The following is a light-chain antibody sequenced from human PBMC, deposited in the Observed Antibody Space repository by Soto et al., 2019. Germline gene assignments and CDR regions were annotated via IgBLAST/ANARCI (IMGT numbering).Light chain of an antibody. J-gene: IGKJ1*01. Sequence: EIVLTQSPGTLSLSPGERGTLSCRASQSVSSNLAWYQQKPGQAPRLLIYGASTRATGIPARFSGSGSGTEFTLTISSLQSEDFAVYYCQHYNDWPTFGQGTKVDIK. CDR2: GAS. V-gene: IGKV3D-15*01. CDR3: QHYNDWPT. CDR1: QSVSSN.